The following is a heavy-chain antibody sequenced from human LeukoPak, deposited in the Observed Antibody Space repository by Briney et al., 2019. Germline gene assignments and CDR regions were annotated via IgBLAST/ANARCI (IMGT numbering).Heavy chain of an antibody. CDR3: ASSHMVRGVISPEDDAFDI. J-gene: IGHJ3*02. CDR1: GGSISSGDYY. D-gene: IGHD3-10*01. V-gene: IGHV4-61*08. Sequence: PSETLSLTCTVSGGSISSGDYYWSWIRQPPGKGLEWIGYIYYSGSTNYNPSLKSRVTISVDTSKNQFSLKLSSVTAADTAVYYCASSHMVRGVISPEDDAFDIWGQGTMVTVSS. CDR2: IYYSGST.